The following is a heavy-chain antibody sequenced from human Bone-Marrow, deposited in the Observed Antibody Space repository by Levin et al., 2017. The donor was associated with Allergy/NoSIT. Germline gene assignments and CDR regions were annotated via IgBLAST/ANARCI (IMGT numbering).Heavy chain of an antibody. V-gene: IGHV3-30*03. CDR2: ISHDGTDK. Sequence: GGSLRLSCAASGFPFSFFCVHFVRLPPFKGLEWVAVISHDGTDKYYADSVRGRFTISRDNSENMLFLEMNNLTSGDTAVYYCTTLCGGDCPNWVDPWGQGTLVIVSS. D-gene: IGHD2-21*02. CDR1: GFPFSFFC. J-gene: IGHJ5*02. CDR3: TTLCGGDCPNWVDP.